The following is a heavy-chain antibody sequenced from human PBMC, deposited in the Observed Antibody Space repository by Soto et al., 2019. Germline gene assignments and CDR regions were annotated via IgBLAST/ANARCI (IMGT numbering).Heavy chain of an antibody. D-gene: IGHD5-12*01. CDR1: GASISYGGFS. J-gene: IGHJ4*02. Sequence: KTSETLSLTCTVSGASISYGGFSWSWIRQSPGKDLEWIGYISHLENTYFHPSFKSRLTMSIDRSRNQFSLNLSSVTAADRAVYYCVRGGGYDPFDYWGQGVLVTVSS. V-gene: IGHV4-30-2*06. CDR3: VRGGGYDPFDY. CDR2: ISHLENT.